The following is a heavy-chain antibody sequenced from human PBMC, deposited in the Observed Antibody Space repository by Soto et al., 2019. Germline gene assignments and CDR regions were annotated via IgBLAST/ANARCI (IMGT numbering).Heavy chain of an antibody. CDR3: ARAYYMGAFDI. CDR2: ISGSGATT. J-gene: IGHJ3*02. Sequence: GGSLRLSCAASGFTFSNYAMIWVRQAPGKGLEWVSSISGSGATTYYADSVKGRFTISRDNSKNTLYLQMNSLRDEDTAVYYCARAYYMGAFDIWGQGTMVTVSS. CDR1: GFTFSNYA. D-gene: IGHD3-10*01. V-gene: IGHV3-23*01.